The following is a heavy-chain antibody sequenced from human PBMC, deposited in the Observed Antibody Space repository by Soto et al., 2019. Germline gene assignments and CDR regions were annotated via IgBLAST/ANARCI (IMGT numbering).Heavy chain of an antibody. CDR3: ARDRGIIAAAGKTYYYYGMDV. D-gene: IGHD6-13*01. V-gene: IGHV1-69*05. CDR1: GGTFSSYA. Sequence: GASVKVSCKASGGTFSSYAISWVRQAPGQGLEWMGGIIPIFGTANYAQKFQGRVTMTTDTSTSTAYMELRSLRSDDTAVYYCARDRGIIAAAGKTYYYYGMDVWGQGTTVTVSS. CDR2: IIPIFGTA. J-gene: IGHJ6*02.